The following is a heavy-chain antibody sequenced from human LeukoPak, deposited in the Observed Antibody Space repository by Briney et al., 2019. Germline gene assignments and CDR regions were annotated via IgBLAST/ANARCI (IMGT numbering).Heavy chain of an antibody. Sequence: PSETLSLTCAVYGGSFSRFHWTWIRQPPGKGLEWIGEINHSGSTNYNPSLRSRVTISVDTSKNQFSLKLFSVTAADTAVYYCARGRDDYNFAYWGQGTLVTVSS. CDR3: ARGRDDYNFAY. V-gene: IGHV4-34*01. CDR1: GGSFSRFH. CDR2: INHSGST. D-gene: IGHD5-24*01. J-gene: IGHJ4*02.